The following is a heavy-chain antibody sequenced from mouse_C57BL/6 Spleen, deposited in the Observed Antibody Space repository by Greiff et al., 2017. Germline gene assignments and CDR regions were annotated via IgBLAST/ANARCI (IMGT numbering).Heavy chain of an antibody. D-gene: IGHD1-1*01. Sequence: VQLKQSGPELVKPGASVKISCKASGYTFTDYYMNWVKQSHGKSLEWIGDINPNNGGTSYNQKFKGKATLTVDKSSSTAYMELRSLTSEDSAVYYCASYYGSRLYYFDYWGQGTTLTVSS. CDR1: GYTFTDYY. J-gene: IGHJ2*01. CDR3: ASYYGSRLYYFDY. CDR2: INPNNGGT. V-gene: IGHV1-26*01.